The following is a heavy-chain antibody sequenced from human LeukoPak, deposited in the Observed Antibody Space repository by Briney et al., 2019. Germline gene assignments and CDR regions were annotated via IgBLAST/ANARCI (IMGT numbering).Heavy chain of an antibody. Sequence: PGGSLRLSCAASGFAFRRFAMHWVRQAPGKGLEWVAVISWDGSDKHYADSVQGRFTISRDNSKNTLHLQMNSLSGDDTAVYYYARSNAGGTSADPYYYYMYVWGIGTTVSVSS. J-gene: IGHJ6*03. CDR3: ARSNAGGTSADPYYYYMYV. D-gene: IGHD3-10*01. CDR2: ISWDGSDK. V-gene: IGHV3-30*01. CDR1: GFAFRRFA.